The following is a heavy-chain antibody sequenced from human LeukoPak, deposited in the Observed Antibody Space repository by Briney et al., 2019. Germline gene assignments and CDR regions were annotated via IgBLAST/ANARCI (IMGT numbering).Heavy chain of an antibody. J-gene: IGHJ4*02. D-gene: IGHD2-8*01. CDR3: TRHQWWLAPRNFDY. Sequence: PSETLSLTCTVSGGSISSSSYYWGWIRQPPGKGLEWIGSIYHSGSTYYNPSLKSRVAISVDTSKNQFSLKLSSVTAADMAVYYCTRHQWWLAPRNFDYWGQGTLVTVSS. V-gene: IGHV4-39*01. CDR1: GGSISSSSYY. CDR2: IYHSGST.